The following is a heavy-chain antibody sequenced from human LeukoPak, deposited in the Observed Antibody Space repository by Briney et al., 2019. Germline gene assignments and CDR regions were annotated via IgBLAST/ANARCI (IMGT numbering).Heavy chain of an antibody. Sequence: PGRSLRLSCAASGFTFSSYTMHWVRQAPGKGLERVAVISYDGNNKYYADSVKGRFTISRDNSKNTLYLQMNSLRAEDTAVYYCARDFYDFWSGYAPHFGYWGQGTLVTVSS. CDR3: ARDFYDFWSGYAPHFGY. CDR2: ISYDGNNK. D-gene: IGHD3-3*01. V-gene: IGHV3-30-3*01. J-gene: IGHJ4*02. CDR1: GFTFSSYT.